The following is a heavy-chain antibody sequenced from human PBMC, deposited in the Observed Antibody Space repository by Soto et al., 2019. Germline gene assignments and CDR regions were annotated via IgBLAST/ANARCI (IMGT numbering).Heavy chain of an antibody. Sequence: EVQLLESGGGLVQPGGSLRLSCAASGFTFTTYAMAWVRQAPGKGLEWVSGISGSGDDTNYADSVKGRFTISRDNSRNTLYLQMNSLRADDTAIYYCSRRPGPIGDWGQGTLVTVSS. CDR1: GFTFTTYA. J-gene: IGHJ4*02. CDR3: SRRPGPIGD. V-gene: IGHV3-23*01. CDR2: ISGSGDDT. D-gene: IGHD3-16*01.